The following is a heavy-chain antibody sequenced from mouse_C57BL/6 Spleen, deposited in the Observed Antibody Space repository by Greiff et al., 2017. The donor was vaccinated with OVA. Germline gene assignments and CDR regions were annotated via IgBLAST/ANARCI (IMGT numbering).Heavy chain of an antibody. V-gene: IGHV1-55*01. Sequence: QVQLQQPGAELVKPGASVKMSCKASGYTFTSYWITWVKQRPGQGLEWIGDIYPGSGSTNYTEKFKSKATLTVDTSSSTAYMQLSSLTSEDSAVYYCATEGYDYDGGYYFDYWGQGTTLTVSS. J-gene: IGHJ2*01. D-gene: IGHD2-4*01. CDR3: ATEGYDYDGGYYFDY. CDR1: GYTFTSYW. CDR2: IYPGSGST.